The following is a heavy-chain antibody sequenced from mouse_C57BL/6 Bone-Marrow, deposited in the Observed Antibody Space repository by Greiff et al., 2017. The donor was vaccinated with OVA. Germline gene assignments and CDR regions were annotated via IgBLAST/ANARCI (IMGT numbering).Heavy chain of an antibody. V-gene: IGHV1-26*01. D-gene: IGHD1-1*01. CDR3: ANSFITTGGFAY. CDR1: GYTFTDYY. J-gene: IGHJ3*01. CDR2: INPNNGGT. Sequence: EVQLQQSGPELVKPGASVKISCKASGYTFTDYYMNWVKQSHGKSLEWIGDINPNNGGTSYNQKFKGKATLTVDKSSSTAYMELRSLTSEDSAVYYWANSFITTGGFAYWGQGTLVTVSA.